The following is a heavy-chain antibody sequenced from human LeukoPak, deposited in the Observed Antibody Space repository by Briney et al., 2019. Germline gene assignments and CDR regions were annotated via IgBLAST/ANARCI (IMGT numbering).Heavy chain of an antibody. V-gene: IGHV3-48*03. Sequence: GGSLRLSCAASGFTFSSYEMNWVRQAPGKGLEWVSYISSSGSTLYYADSVKGRFTISRDNAKNSLYLQMNSLRAEDTAVYYCAREGVILTGYSDGYFDYWGQGTLVTVSS. J-gene: IGHJ4*02. D-gene: IGHD3-9*01. CDR2: ISSSGSTL. CDR1: GFTFSSYE. CDR3: AREGVILTGYSDGYFDY.